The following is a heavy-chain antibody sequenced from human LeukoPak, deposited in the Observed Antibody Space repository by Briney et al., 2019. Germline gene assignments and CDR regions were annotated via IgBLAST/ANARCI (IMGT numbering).Heavy chain of an antibody. D-gene: IGHD3-10*01. J-gene: IGHJ6*03. Sequence: GGSLRLSCAASGFTFSSYWMHWVRQAPGEGLVWVSFINSDGSSTGYADSVKGRFTVSRDKGKSTLYLQMTSLRAEDTAVYYCTYGSGREGYMDVWGKGTTVTVSS. CDR2: INSDGSST. CDR1: GFTFSSYW. V-gene: IGHV3-74*01. CDR3: TYGSGREGYMDV.